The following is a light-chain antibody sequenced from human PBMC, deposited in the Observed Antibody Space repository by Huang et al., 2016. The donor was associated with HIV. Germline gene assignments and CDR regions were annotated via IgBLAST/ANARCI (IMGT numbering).Light chain of an antibody. J-gene: IGKJ2*01. CDR1: QSVSSD. CDR3: QQSDTSPQT. V-gene: IGKV3-20*01. Sequence: EIVLTQSPGTLSLSPGERATLSCRASQSVSSDVAWYPQKPGQAPRRLSYGASTRATGIPDRFSGSGSGTDFTLTISRLEPEDFAVYYCQQSDTSPQTFGQGTKLEIK. CDR2: GAS.